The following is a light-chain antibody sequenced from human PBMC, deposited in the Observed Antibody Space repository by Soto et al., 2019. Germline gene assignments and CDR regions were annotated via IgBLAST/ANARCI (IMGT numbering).Light chain of an antibody. J-gene: IGKJ1*01. CDR2: GAS. Sequence: EIVLTQSPGTLSLTPGERATLSCRASQSVSSTFLACYQQKPGQAPKVLIYGASTRATGVPDRFIGSGSGTDFTLTTSNLEPEEFAMYYCQQYESSRTFGQGTKVEMK. CDR1: QSVSSTF. CDR3: QQYESSRT. V-gene: IGKV3-20*01.